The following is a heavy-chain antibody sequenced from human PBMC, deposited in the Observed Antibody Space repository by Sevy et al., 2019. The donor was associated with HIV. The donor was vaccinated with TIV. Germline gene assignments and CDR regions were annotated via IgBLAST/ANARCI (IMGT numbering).Heavy chain of an antibody. CDR2: TYYSGST. V-gene: IGHV4-59*01. D-gene: IGHD6-19*01. J-gene: IGHJ6*04. CDR3: VRGGSRWWGVDV. CDR1: SASITSYY. Sequence: SETLSLTCTVSSASITSYYYSWIRQPPGKGLEWIAYTYYSGSTNYNPSLKSRVTISIDTSKNQLSLKLRSVTSADTAVYYCVRGGSRWWGVDVWGKGSTVTVSS.